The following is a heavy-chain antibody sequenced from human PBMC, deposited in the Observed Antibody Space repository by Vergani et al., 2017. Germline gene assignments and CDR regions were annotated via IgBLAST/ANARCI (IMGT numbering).Heavy chain of an antibody. CDR3: VRGGLATIYSWFDP. D-gene: IGHD5-24*01. Sequence: EVLLVESGGDLVQPGGSLRLSCEASGFNFQIYWMGWVRQTAEKGLEWLANIKQDGSEDYYVDSVKGRFTITRDNAKKFIYLQMNSLRADDTAVYYCVRGGLATIYSWFDPWGQGTRVTVSS. CDR1: GFNFQIYW. J-gene: IGHJ5*01. V-gene: IGHV3-7*01. CDR2: IKQDGSED.